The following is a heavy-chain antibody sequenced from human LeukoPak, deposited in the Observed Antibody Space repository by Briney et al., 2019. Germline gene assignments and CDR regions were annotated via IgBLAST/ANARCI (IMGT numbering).Heavy chain of an antibody. Sequence: SETLSLTCTVSGGSMSSSSDYGGWIRQPPGKGLEWIGSIYYSGSTYYNPSLKSRVTISVDTSKNQFSLKLSSVTAADTAVYYCARPQGFQLLDFEYWGQGTLVTVSS. CDR2: IYYSGST. J-gene: IGHJ4*02. CDR3: ARPQGFQLLDFEY. D-gene: IGHD2-2*01. CDR1: GGSMSSSSDY. V-gene: IGHV4-39*01.